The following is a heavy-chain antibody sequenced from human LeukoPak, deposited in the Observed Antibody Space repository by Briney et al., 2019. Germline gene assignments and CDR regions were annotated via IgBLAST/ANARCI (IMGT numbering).Heavy chain of an antibody. CDR1: GFTFSNYA. Sequence: GGSLRLSCEASGFTFSNYAMSWVRQAPGKGLEWVSSIRASGGSTYYADSVKGRFTISRDNSKNTLYLQMNSLRAEDTAVYYCAEVGMSGTLFWGQGTLVTVSS. D-gene: IGHD6-13*01. CDR2: IRASGGST. J-gene: IGHJ4*02. CDR3: AEVGMSGTLF. V-gene: IGHV3-23*01.